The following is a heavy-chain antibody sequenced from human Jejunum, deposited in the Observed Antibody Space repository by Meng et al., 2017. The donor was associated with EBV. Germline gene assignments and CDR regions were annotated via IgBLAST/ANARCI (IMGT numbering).Heavy chain of an antibody. V-gene: IGHV1-2*06. D-gene: IGHD2-21*02. CDR2: INPNSGDT. CDR1: GYTLTGYY. Sequence: GRVVQSGAEGRKPGASVKVSCKASGYTLTGYYLHWVRQAPGQGLEWMGRINPNSGDTYRAQKFQGRVTMTRDTSISTAYMELSSLTSDDTAMYYCARSYCGGDCNYNWIDPWGQGTLVTVSS. CDR3: ARSYCGGDCNYNWIDP. J-gene: IGHJ5*02.